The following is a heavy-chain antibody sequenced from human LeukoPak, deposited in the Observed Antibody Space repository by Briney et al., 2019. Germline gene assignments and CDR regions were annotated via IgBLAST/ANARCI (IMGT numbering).Heavy chain of an antibody. V-gene: IGHV3-23*01. J-gene: IGHJ1*01. Sequence: GGSLRLSCAASGFTFSTYAMSWVRQAPGKGLEWVSGVSGSGGTYYADSVKGRFTISRDNPKNTLFLQVNGLRADDTAVYYCAKPSTGYSSSWYGYFQHWGQGTLVTVSS. CDR2: VSGSGGT. D-gene: IGHD6-13*01. CDR3: AKPSTGYSSSWYGYFQH. CDR1: GFTFSTYA.